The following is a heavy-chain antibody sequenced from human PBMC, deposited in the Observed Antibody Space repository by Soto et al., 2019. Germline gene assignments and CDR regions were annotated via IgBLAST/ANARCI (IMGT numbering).Heavy chain of an antibody. Sequence: QTLSLTCAISGDSVSSNSAAWSWIRQSPSSGLEWLGRTYYRSKWYNDYAVSVKSRITINPDTSKNQFSLQLNSVTPEDTAVYYCARDRFVVVVPAAIYGMDVWGQGTTVTVSS. CDR3: ARDRFVVVVPAAIYGMDV. J-gene: IGHJ6*02. D-gene: IGHD2-2*01. CDR2: TYYRSKWYN. V-gene: IGHV6-1*01. CDR1: GDSVSSNSAA.